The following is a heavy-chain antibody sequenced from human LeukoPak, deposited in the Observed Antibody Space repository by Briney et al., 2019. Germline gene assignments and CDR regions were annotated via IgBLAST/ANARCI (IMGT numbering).Heavy chain of an antibody. CDR3: AKEGSGLQAWQQLVPTYYYYYYMDV. D-gene: IGHD6-13*01. CDR1: GFTFDDYG. CDR2: INWNGGST. V-gene: IGHV3-20*04. Sequence: GGSLRLSCAASGFTFDDYGMSWVRQAPGKGLEWVSGINWNGGSTGYADSVKGRFTISRDNAKNSLYLQMNSLRAEDTALYYCAKEGSGLQAWQQLVPTYYYYYYMDVWGKGTTVTVSS. J-gene: IGHJ6*03.